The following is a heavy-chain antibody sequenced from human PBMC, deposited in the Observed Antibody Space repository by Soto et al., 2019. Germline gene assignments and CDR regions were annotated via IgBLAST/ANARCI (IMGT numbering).Heavy chain of an antibody. Sequence: GGSLRLSCAASGFTFSSYWMSWVRQAPGKGLEWVANIKQDGSEKYYVDSVKGRFTISRDNAKNSLYLQMNSLRAEDTAVYYCAIFARDSSGWKIFDYWGQGTLVTVSS. J-gene: IGHJ4*02. V-gene: IGHV3-7*01. CDR2: IKQDGSEK. D-gene: IGHD6-19*01. CDR3: AIFARDSSGWKIFDY. CDR1: GFTFSSYW.